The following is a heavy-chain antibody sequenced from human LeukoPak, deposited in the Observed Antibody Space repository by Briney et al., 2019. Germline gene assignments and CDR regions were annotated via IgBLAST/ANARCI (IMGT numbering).Heavy chain of an antibody. CDR3: AKEGPDFDWLQTFDP. J-gene: IGHJ5*02. CDR1: GFTVGNSY. V-gene: IGHV3-66*01. D-gene: IGHD3-9*01. Sequence: PGGSLRLSCAASGFTVGNSYMNWVRQAPGKGLEWVSVISSDDNTYYADSVKGRFTITRDNSENTLYLQMNSLRAEDTAVYYCAKEGPDFDWLQTFDPWGQGTLVTVSS. CDR2: ISSDDNT.